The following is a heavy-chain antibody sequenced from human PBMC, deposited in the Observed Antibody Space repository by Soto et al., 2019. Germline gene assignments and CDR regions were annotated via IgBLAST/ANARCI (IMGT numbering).Heavy chain of an antibody. CDR2: ISNDGSFK. D-gene: IGHD6-19*01. J-gene: IGHJ5*02. CDR3: AKLEGSVPVDGDWFDP. Sequence: QVQLVESGGGVVQPGRSLRLSCAASGFSFSSHGMHWVRQAPGRGLEWVAVISNDGSFKSYADSLRGRFTVSRDNSKNTLYLQIHSLRPEDTAVYYCAKLEGSVPVDGDWFDPWGQGTLVNVS. CDR1: GFSFSSHG. V-gene: IGHV3-30*18.